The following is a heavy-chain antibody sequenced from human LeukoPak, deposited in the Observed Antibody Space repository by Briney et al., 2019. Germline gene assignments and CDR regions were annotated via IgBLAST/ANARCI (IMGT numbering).Heavy chain of an antibody. V-gene: IGHV1-69*05. J-gene: IGHJ4*02. CDR2: IIPIFGTA. CDR1: GGTFSSYA. CDR3: ARAGYDSSGYYYKYYFDY. D-gene: IGHD3-22*01. Sequence: SVKVSCKASGGTFSSYAISWVRQAPGQGLQWMGGIIPIFGTANYAQKFQGRVTITTDESTSTAYMELSSLRSEDTAVYYCARAGYDSSGYYYKYYFDYWGQGALVTVSS.